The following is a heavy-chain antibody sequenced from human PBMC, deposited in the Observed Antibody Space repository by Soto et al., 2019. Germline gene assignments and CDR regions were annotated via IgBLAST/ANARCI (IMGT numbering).Heavy chain of an antibody. CDR1: GGTFSSYA. V-gene: IGHV1-69*06. CDR3: ARETSLSYYYYYAMDV. J-gene: IGHJ6*02. Sequence: ASVKVSCKASGGTFSSYAISWVRQAPGQGLEWMGRLIPIFGTANYAQKSQGRVTITADKPTSTAYMELRSLRSEDTAVYYCARETSLSYYYYYAMDVWGQGTTVTVSS. D-gene: IGHD1-1*01. CDR2: LIPIFGTA.